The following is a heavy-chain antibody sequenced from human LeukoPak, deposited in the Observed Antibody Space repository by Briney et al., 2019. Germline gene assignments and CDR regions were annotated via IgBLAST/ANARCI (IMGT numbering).Heavy chain of an antibody. CDR2: IYTSGST. J-gene: IGHJ5*02. V-gene: IGHV4-4*07. D-gene: IGHD2-21*02. CDR3: ARDQSDSKRFDP. CDR1: GGSISSYY. Sequence: SETLSLTCTVSGGSISSYYWSWIRQPAGKGLEWIGRIYTSGSTNYNPSLKSRVAMSVDTSKNQFSQKLSSVTAADTAVYYCARDQSDSKRFDPWGQGTLVTVSS.